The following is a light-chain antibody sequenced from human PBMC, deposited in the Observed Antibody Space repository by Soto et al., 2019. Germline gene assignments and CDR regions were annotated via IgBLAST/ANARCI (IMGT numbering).Light chain of an antibody. CDR3: QQYDTWPPGT. J-gene: IGKJ1*01. Sequence: EIVMTQSPVTLSVSPGERATLSCRASQSINTYLAWYQQKPGQAPRLLLFGASTRATGIPDRFSGSGSGTDFTLTISSLQSEDFAVYYCQQYDTWPPGTFGQGTKVEIK. CDR1: QSINTY. CDR2: GAS. V-gene: IGKV3-15*01.